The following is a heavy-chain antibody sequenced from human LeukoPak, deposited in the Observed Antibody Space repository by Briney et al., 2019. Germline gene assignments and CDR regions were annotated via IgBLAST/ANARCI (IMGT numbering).Heavy chain of an antibody. CDR1: GFTFSSYA. Sequence: GGSLRLSCAASGFTFSSYAMSWVRQAPGKGLEWVSAISGSGGSTYYADSVKGRFTISRDNSKNTLYLQMNSLRAEDTAVYYCAKAYDFWSGPPGDCWGQGTLVTVSS. V-gene: IGHV3-23*01. CDR3: AKAYDFWSGPPGDC. J-gene: IGHJ4*02. D-gene: IGHD3-3*01. CDR2: ISGSGGST.